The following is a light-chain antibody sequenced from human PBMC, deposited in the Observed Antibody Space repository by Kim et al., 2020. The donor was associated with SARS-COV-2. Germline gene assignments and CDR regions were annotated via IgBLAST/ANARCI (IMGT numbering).Light chain of an antibody. CDR2: DVS. J-gene: IGLJ2*01. V-gene: IGLV2-14*04. Sequence: GQSINIACTGTSSDGGGYNYVSWYQQHPGKAPKLMIYDVSKRPSVVSNRFSGSKSGNTASLTISGLQAEDEADYYCSSYTSSSTGVFGGGTQLTGL. CDR1: SSDGGGYNY. CDR3: SSYTSSSTGV.